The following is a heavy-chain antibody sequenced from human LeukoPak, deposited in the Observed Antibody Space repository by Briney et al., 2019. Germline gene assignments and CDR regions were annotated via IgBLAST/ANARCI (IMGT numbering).Heavy chain of an antibody. V-gene: IGHV4-61*02. CDR2: IYTSGST. Sequence: PSETLSLTCTVSGGSISSGSYYWSWIRQPAGKGLEWIGRIYTSGSTNYNPSLKSRVTISVDTSKNQFSLKLSSVTATDTAVYYCESSYYYDSSGYYSFDYWGQGTLVTVSS. CDR1: GGSISSGSYY. J-gene: IGHJ4*02. CDR3: ESSYYYDSSGYYSFDY. D-gene: IGHD3-22*01.